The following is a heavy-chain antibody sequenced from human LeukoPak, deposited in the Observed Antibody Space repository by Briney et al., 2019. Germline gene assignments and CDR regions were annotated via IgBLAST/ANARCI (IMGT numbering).Heavy chain of an antibody. Sequence: GGSLRLSCAASGFTFSSYWMHWVRQAPGKGLVWVSRINSDGSSTSYADSVKGRFTISRDNAKNTLYVQMSSLRAEDTAVYHCANAVPRDGMDVWGQGTTVTVSS. V-gene: IGHV3-74*01. D-gene: IGHD2-2*01. CDR2: INSDGSST. J-gene: IGHJ6*02. CDR3: ANAVPRDGMDV. CDR1: GFTFSSYW.